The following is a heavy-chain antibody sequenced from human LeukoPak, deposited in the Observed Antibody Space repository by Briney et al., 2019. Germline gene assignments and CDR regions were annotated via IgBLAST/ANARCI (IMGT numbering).Heavy chain of an antibody. J-gene: IGHJ4*02. CDR3: ARENRGYSYGLPRGLHYYFDY. V-gene: IGHV1-69*05. CDR1: GGTFSSYA. CDR2: IIPIFGTA. Sequence: SVKVSCKASGGTFSSYAISWVRQAPGQGLEWMGGIIPIFGTANYAQKFQGRVTITTDESTSTAYMELSSLRSEDTAVCYCARENRGYSYGLPRGLHYYFDYWGQGTLVTVSS. D-gene: IGHD5-18*01.